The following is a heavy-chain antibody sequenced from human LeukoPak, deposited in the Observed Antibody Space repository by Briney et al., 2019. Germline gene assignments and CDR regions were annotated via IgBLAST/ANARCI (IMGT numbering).Heavy chain of an antibody. D-gene: IGHD3-10*01. J-gene: IGHJ6*04. CDR2: IYYSGST. CDR3: ARERMVRGVGYGMDV. CDR1: GGSISSYY. Sequence: SETLSLTCTDSGGSISSYYWSWVRQPPGKGVEGIGYIYYSGSTNYNPSLTSRVTISVDTSKTQFSLKLSSVTAADTAVYYCARERMVRGVGYGMDVWGKGTTVTVSS. V-gene: IGHV4-59*01.